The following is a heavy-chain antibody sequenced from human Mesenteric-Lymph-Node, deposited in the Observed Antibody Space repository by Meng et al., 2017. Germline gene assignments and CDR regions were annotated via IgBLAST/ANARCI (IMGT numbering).Heavy chain of an antibody. CDR2: ININTGNP. CDR1: GSTFTSSS. Sequence: QVRLVESVAECRNPWDSVEVSGQAAGSTFTSSSMNLVRHAPGQGSEWMGWININTGNPTYAQGFTGRFVFSLDTSVSTACLQIDSLKADDTAVYYCARGNGWRFDYWGQGTLVTVSS. V-gene: IGHV7-4-1*01. J-gene: IGHJ4*02. CDR3: ARGNGWRFDY. D-gene: IGHD6-19*01.